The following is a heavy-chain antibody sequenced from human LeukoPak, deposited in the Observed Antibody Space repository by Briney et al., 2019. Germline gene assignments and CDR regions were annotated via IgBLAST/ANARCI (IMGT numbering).Heavy chain of an antibody. CDR1: GYTFTSYG. Sequence: ASVKVSCKASGYTFTSYGISWVRQAPGQGLEWMGWISAYNGNTNYAQKPQGRVTMTTDTSTSTAYMELRSLRSDDTAVYYCARDLLRSYYYGSGSYYGPLDYWGQGTLVTVSS. J-gene: IGHJ4*02. D-gene: IGHD3-10*01. CDR3: ARDLLRSYYYGSGSYYGPLDY. V-gene: IGHV1-18*01. CDR2: ISAYNGNT.